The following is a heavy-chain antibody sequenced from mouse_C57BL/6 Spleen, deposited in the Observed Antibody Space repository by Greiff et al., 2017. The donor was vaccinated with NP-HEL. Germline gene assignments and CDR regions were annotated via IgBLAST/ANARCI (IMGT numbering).Heavy chain of an antibody. CDR1: GYTFTSYW. V-gene: IGHV1-55*01. CDR2: IYPGSGST. Sequence: QVQLQQSGAELVKPGASVKMSCKASGYTFTSYWITWVKQRPGQGLEWIGDIYPGSGSTNYNEKFKSKATLTVDTSSSTAYMQLSSLTSEDSAVYYCARKGSPYWYFDVWGTGTTVTVSS. CDR3: ARKGSPYWYFDV. J-gene: IGHJ1*03.